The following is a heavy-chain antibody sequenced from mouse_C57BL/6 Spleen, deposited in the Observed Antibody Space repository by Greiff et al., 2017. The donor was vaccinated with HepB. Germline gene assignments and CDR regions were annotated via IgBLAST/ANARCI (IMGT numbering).Heavy chain of an antibody. J-gene: IGHJ1*03. Sequence: VKLMESGPGLVQPSQSLSITCTVSGFSLTSYGVHWVRQSPGKGLEWLGVIWRGGSTDYNAAFMSRLSITKDNSKSQGFFKMNSLQADDTAIYYCSRSSPYWYFDVWGTGTTVTVSS. CDR2: IWRGGST. V-gene: IGHV2-5*01. D-gene: IGHD1-1*01. CDR1: GFSLTSYG. CDR3: SRSSPYWYFDV.